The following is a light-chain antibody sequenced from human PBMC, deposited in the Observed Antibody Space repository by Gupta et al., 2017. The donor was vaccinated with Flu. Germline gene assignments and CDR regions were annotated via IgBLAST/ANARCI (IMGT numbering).Light chain of an antibody. J-gene: IGLJ3*02. CDR1: KVGAPKD. CDR3: QSYDSSLSGFWV. CDR2: VDS. Sequence: KVGAPKDINWYQQLPGTAPKLLTYVDSNRPSGGPARFSGSKSGTSASLAITGLQAEDEADYYCQSYDSSLSGFWVFGGGTKLTVL. V-gene: IGLV1-40*01.